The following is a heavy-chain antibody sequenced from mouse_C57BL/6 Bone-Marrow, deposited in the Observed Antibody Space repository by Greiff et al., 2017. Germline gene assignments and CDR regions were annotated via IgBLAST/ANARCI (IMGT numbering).Heavy chain of an antibody. Sequence: VQLKQSGPGLAKPSQTLSLTCSVTGYSITSDYWNWIRKFPGNKLEYIAYISYSGSTSYNPSLKSRISITREPSNNQYYLPLISVSTEATTPSYCARCDYGNYPPWYFDVWGTGTTVTVSS. D-gene: IGHD2-1*01. V-gene: IGHV3-8*01. CDR2: ISYSGST. CDR1: GYSITSDY. CDR3: ARCDYGNYPPWYFDV. J-gene: IGHJ1*03.